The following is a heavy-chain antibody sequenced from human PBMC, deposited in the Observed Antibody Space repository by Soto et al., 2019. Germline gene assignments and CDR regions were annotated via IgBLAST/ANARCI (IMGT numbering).Heavy chain of an antibody. Sequence: QVQLVESGGGVVQPGRSLRLSCAASGFTFSSYGMHWVRQAPGKGLEWVAVIWYDGSNKYYADSVKGRFTISRDNSKNTLYLQMNSLIAEDTAVYYCARDPLVSSGYYCVTDYWGQGTLVTVSS. CDR3: ARDPLVSSGYYCVTDY. CDR2: IWYDGSNK. D-gene: IGHD3-22*01. J-gene: IGHJ4*02. CDR1: GFTFSSYG. V-gene: IGHV3-33*01.